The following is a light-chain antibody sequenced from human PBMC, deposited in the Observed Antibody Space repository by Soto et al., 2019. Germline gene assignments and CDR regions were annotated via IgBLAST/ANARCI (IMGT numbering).Light chain of an antibody. V-gene: IGKV3-20*01. Sequence: EIVLTQSPGTLSLSPGERATLSCRASQSVYNSYLAWYQQKPGQAPRLLINGASNRATGIPDRFSGSGSGTDFTLTISRLEPEDFAGYYCQQYGSPPPTFGQGTKLEIK. J-gene: IGKJ2*01. CDR3: QQYGSPPPT. CDR1: QSVYNSY. CDR2: GAS.